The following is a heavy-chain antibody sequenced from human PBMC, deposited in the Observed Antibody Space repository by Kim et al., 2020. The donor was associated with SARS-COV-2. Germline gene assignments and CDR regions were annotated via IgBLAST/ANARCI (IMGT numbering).Heavy chain of an antibody. CDR3: AKEQGYCSSTSCYWLPIDY. D-gene: IGHD2-2*01. CDR1: GFTFSSYG. V-gene: IGHV3-30*18. Sequence: GGSLRLSCAASGFTFSSYGMHCVRQAPGKGLEWVAVISYDGSNKYYADSVKGRFTISRDNSKNTLYLQMNSLRAEDTAVYYCAKEQGYCSSTSCYWLPIDYWGQGTLVTVSS. J-gene: IGHJ4*02. CDR2: ISYDGSNK.